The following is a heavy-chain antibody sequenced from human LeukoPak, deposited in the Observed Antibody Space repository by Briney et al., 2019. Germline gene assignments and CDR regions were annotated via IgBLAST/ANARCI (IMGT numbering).Heavy chain of an antibody. D-gene: IGHD6-13*01. J-gene: IGHJ4*02. CDR3: TRDVSQSSSWCGEFDY. Sequence: GGSLRLSCAASGFSFSNHWMHWVRQVPGKGLVWVSRINSDGSSTTYADSVKGRFTISRDNAKNTLYLQMNSLRDEDTAVYYCTRDVSQSSSWCGEFDYWGQGTQVTVSS. V-gene: IGHV3-74*03. CDR2: INSDGSST. CDR1: GFSFSNHW.